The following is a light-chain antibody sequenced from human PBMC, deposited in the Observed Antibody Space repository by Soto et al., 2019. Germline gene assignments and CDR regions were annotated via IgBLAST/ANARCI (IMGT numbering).Light chain of an antibody. CDR3: CAYVGGIISPSF. Sequence: QSVQHQPASVSVSPGQSITISCIVNRNDVGSYNSVSWYQQRLGRAPQLVIYQVTNRPSVISSRFSGSKSGNTASLTISGLQAEDEGDYDCCAYVGGIISPSFFGTGTKSPS. CDR1: RNDVGSYNS. CDR2: QVT. J-gene: IGLJ1*01. V-gene: IGLV2-23*02.